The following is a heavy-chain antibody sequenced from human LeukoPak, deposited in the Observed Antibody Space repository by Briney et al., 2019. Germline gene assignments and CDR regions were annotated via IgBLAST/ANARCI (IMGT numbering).Heavy chain of an antibody. D-gene: IGHD6-13*01. CDR1: GFTFSNAW. Sequence: GGSLRLSCAASGFTFSNAWMSWVRQAPGKGLEWVGRIKSKTDGGTTDYAAPVKGRFTISRDDSKNTLYLQMNSLKTEDTAVYYCTTVTRGYSSSWYVDYWGQGTLVTVSS. CDR3: TTVTRGYSSSWYVDY. J-gene: IGHJ4*02. V-gene: IGHV3-15*01. CDR2: IKSKTDGGTT.